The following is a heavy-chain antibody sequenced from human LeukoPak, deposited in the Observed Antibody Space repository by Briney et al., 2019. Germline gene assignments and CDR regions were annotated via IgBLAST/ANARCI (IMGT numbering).Heavy chain of an antibody. CDR2: IYPGDSDP. CDR1: GYSFTSCW. Sequence: PGESLKISCKGSGYSFTSCWIGWVRQMPGKGLEWMGIIYPGDSDPRYSPSFQGRAPISAARSISTAYLQWSSLKASDTAMYYCARQGGYDYEGSDYWGQGTLVTVST. V-gene: IGHV5-51*01. CDR3: ARQGGYDYEGSDY. J-gene: IGHJ4*02. D-gene: IGHD5-12*01.